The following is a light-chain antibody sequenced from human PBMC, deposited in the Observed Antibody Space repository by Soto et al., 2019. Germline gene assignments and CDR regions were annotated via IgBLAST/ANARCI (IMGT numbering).Light chain of an antibody. CDR2: DVS. CDR1: SSDVGGYSY. J-gene: IGLJ2*01. CDR3: SSYTSSSTLV. V-gene: IGLV2-14*01. Sequence: QSVLTQPASVSGSPGQSITISCTGTSSDVGGYSYVSWYQQNPGKAPKLMIYDVSNRPSGVSNRFSGSKSGNTASLTISGLQAEDEADYYCSSYTSSSTLVFGGGTKVTVL.